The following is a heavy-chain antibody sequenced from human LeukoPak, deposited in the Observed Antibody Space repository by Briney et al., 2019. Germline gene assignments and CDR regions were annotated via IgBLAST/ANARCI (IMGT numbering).Heavy chain of an antibody. CDR2: ISAYNGNT. CDR1: GYTFTSYG. D-gene: IGHD2-21*01. J-gene: IGHJ4*02. CDR3: ARDLKSGWGSSTLDY. V-gene: IGHV1-18*01. Sequence: ASVKVSCEASGYTFTSYGISWVRQAPGQGLEWMGWISAYNGNTNYAQKLQGRVTMTTDTSTSTAYMELRSLRSDDTAVYYCARDLKSGWGSSTLDYWGQGTLVTVSS.